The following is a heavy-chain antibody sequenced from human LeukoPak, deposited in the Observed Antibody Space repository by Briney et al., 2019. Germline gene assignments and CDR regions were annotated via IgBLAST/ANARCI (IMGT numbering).Heavy chain of an antibody. CDR1: GGSISSYY. J-gene: IGHJ4*02. CDR3: ARSFCSGGSCYLYYFDY. CDR2: INHSGST. V-gene: IGHV4-34*01. D-gene: IGHD2-15*01. Sequence: KSSETLSLTCTVSGGSISSYYWSWIRQPPGKGLEWIGEINHSGSTNYNPSLKSRVTISVDTSKDQFSLKLSSVTAADTAVYYCARSFCSGGSCYLYYFDYWGQGTLVTVSS.